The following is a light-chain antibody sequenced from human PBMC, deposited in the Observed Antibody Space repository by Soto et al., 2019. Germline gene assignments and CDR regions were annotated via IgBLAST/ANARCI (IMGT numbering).Light chain of an antibody. CDR3: SSQAGSYTLI. J-gene: IGLJ2*01. CDR1: SSDVGAYEY. CDR2: DVF. V-gene: IGLV2-11*01. Sequence: QSALTQPRSVSGSPGQSVTISCTGPSSDVGAYEYVSWYQQHPGKAPKLIIYDVFKRPSGVPGRFSASKSGNTASLTISGLQADDESDYHGSSQAGSYTLIFGGGTKRTVL.